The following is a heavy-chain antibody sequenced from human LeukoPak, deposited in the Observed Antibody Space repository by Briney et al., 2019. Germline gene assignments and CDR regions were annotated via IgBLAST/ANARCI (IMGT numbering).Heavy chain of an antibody. D-gene: IGHD2-8*01. CDR2: ISSGGGTT. CDR1: GFTFSSHC. Sequence: GGSLCLSCAASGFTFSSHCMSWVRQAPGKGLQWVSTISSGGGTTYYGDSVKGRFTISRDNSKNKLYLPMNSLRADDTAIYYCANRGTKWLPPPTDAFDVWGQGTMVTVSS. J-gene: IGHJ3*01. CDR3: ANRGTKWLPPPTDAFDV. V-gene: IGHV3-23*01.